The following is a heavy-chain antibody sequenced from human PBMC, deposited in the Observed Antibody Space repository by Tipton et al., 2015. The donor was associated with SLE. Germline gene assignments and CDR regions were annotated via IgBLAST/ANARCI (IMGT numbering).Heavy chain of an antibody. V-gene: IGHV4-31*03. CDR2: SHYSGNT. Sequence: TLSLTCSVSGGSISSGGYYWSWIRQHPGKGLEWIGYSHYSGNTYYNTSLKSRVTISVDTSKNQFSLKLSSVTAADTAVYYCARARRQPRGYYYYYMDVWGKGTTVTVSS. CDR3: ARARRQPRGYYYYYMDV. J-gene: IGHJ6*03. CDR1: GGSISSGGYY.